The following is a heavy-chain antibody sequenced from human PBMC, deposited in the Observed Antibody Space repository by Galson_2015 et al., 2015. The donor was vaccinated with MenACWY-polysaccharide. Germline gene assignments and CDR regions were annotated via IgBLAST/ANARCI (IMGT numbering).Heavy chain of an antibody. D-gene: IGHD2-21*02. Sequence: YYADSVKGRFTISRDNSKDTLYLQMNSLRAEDTAIYYCAKAVVATALLDYWGQGTLVTVSS. J-gene: IGHJ4*02. CDR3: AKAVVATALLDY. V-gene: IGHV3-23*01.